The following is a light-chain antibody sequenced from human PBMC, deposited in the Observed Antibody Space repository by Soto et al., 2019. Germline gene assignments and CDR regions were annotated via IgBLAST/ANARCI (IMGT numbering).Light chain of an antibody. J-gene: IGKJ2*01. CDR2: GAS. CDR1: QAVSSTD. V-gene: IGKV3-20*01. Sequence: EIVLTQSPDTLSLSPGERATLSCRASQAVSSTDLAWYQQRLGQAPRLLIFGASSRATGIPDRFSGSGSGTDFTLSISRLEPEDFAVYYCQLYSNSPPMYTFGQGTKVEIK. CDR3: QLYSNSPPMYT.